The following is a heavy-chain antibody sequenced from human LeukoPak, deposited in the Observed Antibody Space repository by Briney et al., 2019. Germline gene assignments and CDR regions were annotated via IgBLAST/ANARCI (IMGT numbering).Heavy chain of an antibody. CDR3: AREPGSTWGLDD. J-gene: IGHJ4*02. V-gene: IGHV4-4*07. CDR2: IYSSGST. D-gene: IGHD1-7*01. Sequence: SETLSLTCTFSGGSINNYYRNWIRQPAGKGLEWIGRIYSSGSTNYNPSLKSRVTMSVDTSKNQISLKLSSVTAADTAMYYCAREPGSTWGLDDWGQGTLVTVSS. CDR1: GGSINNYY.